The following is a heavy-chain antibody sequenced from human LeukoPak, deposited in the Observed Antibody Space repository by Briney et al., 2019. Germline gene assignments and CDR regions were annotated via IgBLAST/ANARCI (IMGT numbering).Heavy chain of an antibody. D-gene: IGHD3-22*01. V-gene: IGHV3-74*01. CDR1: GFTFRSFW. CDR3: ARGSGYYDTDGHCGY. Sequence: PGGSLRLSCAASGFTFRSFWMHWVRQAPGKGVVWVSRIDPDGSSTNYADSVKGRFTISRDNAKNTLYLQMNSLRAEDTAVYFCARGSGYYDTDGHCGYWGQGALVTVSS. J-gene: IGHJ4*02. CDR2: IDPDGSST.